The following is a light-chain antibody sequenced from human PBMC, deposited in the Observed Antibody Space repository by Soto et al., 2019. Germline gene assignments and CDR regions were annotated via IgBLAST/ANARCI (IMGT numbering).Light chain of an antibody. CDR1: QSVSSN. Sequence: EILMTQSPATLSVSPGERATLSCRASQSVSSNLAWYRQKPGQAPRLLIYDASTRTTGVPARFSGSGSGTEFTLTINSLQSEDFAVYYCQQYNNWPPLTFGGGTKVEIK. CDR3: QQYNNWPPLT. J-gene: IGKJ4*01. CDR2: DAS. V-gene: IGKV3-15*01.